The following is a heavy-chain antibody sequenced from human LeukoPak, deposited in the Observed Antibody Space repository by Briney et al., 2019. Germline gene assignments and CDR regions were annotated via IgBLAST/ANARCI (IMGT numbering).Heavy chain of an antibody. J-gene: IGHJ4*02. D-gene: IGHD6-13*01. CDR3: AKDLSFSTSVFEC. CDR2: ISHDGSLK. V-gene: IGHV3-30*04. Sequence: GTSLRLSCAPPGFTFNSFAMHWVRQAPDKGLEWVAVISHDGSLKYYTESVKGRFTISRDNSKSTLYLEMTSLRAEDTAVYHCAKDLSFSTSVFECWGQGSLVTVSS. CDR1: GFTFNSFA.